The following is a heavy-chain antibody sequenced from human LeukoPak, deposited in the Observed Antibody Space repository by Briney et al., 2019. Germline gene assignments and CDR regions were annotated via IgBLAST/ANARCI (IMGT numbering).Heavy chain of an antibody. V-gene: IGHV7-4-1*02. Sequence: ASVKVSCKASGYTFTSYAMHWVRQDPGQGLEWMGWINTNTGNPTYAQGFTGRFVFSLDPSVSPAYLQISSLKAEDTAVYYCARGVSFYYYYMDVWGKGTTVTVSS. D-gene: IGHD2-2*01. CDR3: ARGVSFYYYYMDV. CDR2: INTNTGNP. CDR1: GYTFTSYA. J-gene: IGHJ6*03.